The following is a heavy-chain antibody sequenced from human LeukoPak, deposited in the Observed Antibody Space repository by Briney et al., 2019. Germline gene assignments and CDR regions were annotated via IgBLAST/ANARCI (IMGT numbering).Heavy chain of an antibody. J-gene: IGHJ4*02. D-gene: IGHD3-10*01. CDR2: ISSFSSTI. V-gene: IGHV3-48*04. CDR1: GFTFSSYW. Sequence: GGSLRLSCAASGFTFSSYWMHWVRQAPGKGLEWVSYISSFSSTIYYADSVMGRFTISRDNAKNSLYLQMNSLRAEDTAVYYCARSPNYKGYFDYWGQGTLVTVSS. CDR3: ARSPNYKGYFDY.